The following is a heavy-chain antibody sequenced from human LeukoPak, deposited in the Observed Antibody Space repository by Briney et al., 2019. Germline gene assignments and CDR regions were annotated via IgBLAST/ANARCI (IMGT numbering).Heavy chain of an antibody. Sequence: TLSLTCTVSGGSISSGGYYWSWIRQHPGKGLEWIGYIYYSGSTYYNPSLKSRVTISVDTSKNQFSLKLSSVTAADTAVYYCAMEGRVTPIFYWGQGTLVTVSS. J-gene: IGHJ4*02. CDR2: IYYSGST. D-gene: IGHD4-23*01. V-gene: IGHV4-31*03. CDR1: GGSISSGGYY. CDR3: AMEGRVTPIFY.